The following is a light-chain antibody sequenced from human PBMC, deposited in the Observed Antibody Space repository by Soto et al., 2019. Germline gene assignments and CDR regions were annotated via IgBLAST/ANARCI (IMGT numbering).Light chain of an antibody. Sequence: QSALTQPASVSGSPGQSITVSCTGTSSDVGGYNYVSWYQQHPGKAPKLMIYDVSNRPSGVSNRFSGPKSGNTASLTISGLQAEDEADYYCISYTSSSTLYVFGTGTTPTVL. CDR1: SSDVGGYNY. V-gene: IGLV2-14*01. CDR2: DVS. CDR3: ISYTSSSTLYV. J-gene: IGLJ1*01.